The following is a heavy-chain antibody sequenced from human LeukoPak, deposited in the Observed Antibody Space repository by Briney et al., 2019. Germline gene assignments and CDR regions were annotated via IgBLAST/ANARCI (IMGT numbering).Heavy chain of an antibody. Sequence: GGSLRLSCVASGFTFSSYSMNWVRQAPGKGLEWVSSISSSSTYICYADSVKGRFTISRDNAKNSLYLQMNSLRAEDTAVYYCAREVAISGITDYWGQGTLVTVSS. CDR2: ISSSSTYI. CDR3: AREVAISGITDY. J-gene: IGHJ4*02. V-gene: IGHV3-21*01. CDR1: GFTFSSYS. D-gene: IGHD1-7*01.